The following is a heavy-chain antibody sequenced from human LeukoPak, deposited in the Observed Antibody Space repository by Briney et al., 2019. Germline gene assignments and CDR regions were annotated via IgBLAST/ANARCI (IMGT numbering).Heavy chain of an antibody. CDR2: ISYDGSNK. J-gene: IGHJ4*02. CDR1: GFTFSSYS. V-gene: IGHV3-30*18. D-gene: IGHD6-19*01. CDR3: AKGVAGTFDY. Sequence: GGSLRLSCAASGFTFSSYSMNWVRQAPGKGLEWVAVISYDGSNKYYADSVKGRFTISRDNSKNTLYLQMNSLRAEDTAVYYCAKGVAGTFDYWGQGTLVTVSS.